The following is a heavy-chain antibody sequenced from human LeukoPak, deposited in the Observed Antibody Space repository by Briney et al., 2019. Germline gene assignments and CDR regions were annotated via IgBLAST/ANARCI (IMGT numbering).Heavy chain of an antibody. D-gene: IGHD6-19*01. CDR2: IYYSGST. CDR1: GGSISSYY. J-gene: IGHJ4*03. Sequence: SETLSLTCTVSGGSISSYYWSWIRQPPGKGLEWIGYIYYSGSTNYSPSLKSRVTISVDTSKNQFSLKLSSVTAADTALYYCARETEKQWQYWGQGTVVTVSS. CDR3: ARETEKQWQY. V-gene: IGHV4-59*12.